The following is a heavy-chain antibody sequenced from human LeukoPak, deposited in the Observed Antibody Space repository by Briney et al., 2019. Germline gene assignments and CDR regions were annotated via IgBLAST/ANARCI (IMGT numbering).Heavy chain of an antibody. CDR1: GFTFISYG. CDR2: ISFDGSLE. Sequence: GGSLRLSCAASGFTFISYGMHWVRQAPGKGLEWVAIISFDGSLEYYADSLKGRFTISRDNSKNTLYLQMNSLRAEDTAVYYCAKDLGTHGGPSVYPFDYWGQGTLVTVSS. V-gene: IGHV3-30*18. CDR3: AKDLGTHGGPSVYPFDY. D-gene: IGHD2-15*01. J-gene: IGHJ4*02.